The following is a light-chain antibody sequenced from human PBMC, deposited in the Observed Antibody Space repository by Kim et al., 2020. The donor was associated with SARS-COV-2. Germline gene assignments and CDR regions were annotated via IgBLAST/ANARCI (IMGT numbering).Light chain of an antibody. CDR3: CSYAGSSNLV. V-gene: IGLV2-8*01. J-gene: IGLJ3*02. CDR1: SSDVGGYNY. Sequence: QSALTQPPSVSGSPGQSVTISCTGTSSDVGGYNYVSWYQQHPGKAPKLMIYEVSKRPSGVPDRFSGSKSGNTASLTVSGLQAEDEADYYCCSYAGSSNLVFGGGTQLTVL. CDR2: EVS.